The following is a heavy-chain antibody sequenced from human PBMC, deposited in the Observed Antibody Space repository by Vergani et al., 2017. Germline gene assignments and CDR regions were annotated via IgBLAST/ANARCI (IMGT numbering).Heavy chain of an antibody. J-gene: IGHJ4*02. CDR1: GYTFTDHY. Sequence: EVQLVQSGAEVKKPGATMKISCKVSGYTFTDHYMHWVKQAPGKGLEWMGLVDPEDGETIYAEKFKGRVTIAADTSTDTAHLELSSLRSEDTAVYYCARSIVSRNPPDYFDNWGQGTLVTVSS. CDR3: ARSIVSRNPPDYFDN. D-gene: IGHD1-14*01. V-gene: IGHV1-69-2*01. CDR2: VDPEDGET.